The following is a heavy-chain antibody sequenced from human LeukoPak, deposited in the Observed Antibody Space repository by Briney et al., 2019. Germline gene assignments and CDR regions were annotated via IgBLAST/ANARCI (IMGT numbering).Heavy chain of an antibody. CDR2: IIPIFGTG. J-gene: IGHJ4*02. V-gene: IGHV1-69*06. CDR3: ARDRADIVATRRGIAVAGSSYFDY. Sequence: GASVKVSCKASGGTFSSYAISWVRQAPGQGLEWMGGIIPIFGTGNYAQKFQGRVTITADKSTSTAYMELSSLRSEDTAVYYCARDRADIVATRRGIAVAGSSYFDYWGQGTLVTVSS. D-gene: IGHD6-19*01. CDR1: GGTFSSYA.